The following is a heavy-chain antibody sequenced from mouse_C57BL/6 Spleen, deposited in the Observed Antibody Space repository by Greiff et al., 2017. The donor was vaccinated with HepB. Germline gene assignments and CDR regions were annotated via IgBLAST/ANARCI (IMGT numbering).Heavy chain of an antibody. CDR1: GFTFSSYA. CDR3: ARKNGLAWFAY. Sequence: SGGGLVKPGGSLKLSCAASGFTFSSYAMSWVRQTPEKRLEWVATISDGGSYTYYPDNVKGRFTISRDNAKNNLYLQMSHLKSEDTAMYYCARKNGLAWFAYWGQGTLVTVSA. J-gene: IGHJ3*01. V-gene: IGHV5-4*01. CDR2: ISDGGSYT.